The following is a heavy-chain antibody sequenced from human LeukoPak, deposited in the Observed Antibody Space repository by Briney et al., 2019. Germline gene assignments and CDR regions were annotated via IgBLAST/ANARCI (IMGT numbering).Heavy chain of an antibody. CDR3: GRAFPPLRTSSAGDL. V-gene: IGHV3-21*06. D-gene: IGHD3-16*01. J-gene: IGHJ4*02. CDR1: GFTFSDYD. CDR2: ISGRSSHT. Sequence: GGSLRLSCSASGFTFSDYDMNWIRQAPGKGLELISAISGRSSHTYYGDSVKGRFSISRDNAKNLLYLQMNGLGAEDTAVYYCGRAFPPLRTSSAGDLWGQGTLVTVSS.